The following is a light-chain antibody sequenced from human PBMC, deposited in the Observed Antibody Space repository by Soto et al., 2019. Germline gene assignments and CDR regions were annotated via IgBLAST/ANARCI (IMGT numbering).Light chain of an antibody. CDR1: QSVSSN. CDR2: GAS. V-gene: IGKV3-15*01. Sequence: EIVMTQSPATLSVSPGERATLSCRASQSVSSNLAWYQQKPGQAPRLLINGASARATGIPARYSGSGSGTEFTLTISSLQSEDFEVYYCQQYNNWPPWTFGQGTTVEIK. J-gene: IGKJ1*01. CDR3: QQYNNWPPWT.